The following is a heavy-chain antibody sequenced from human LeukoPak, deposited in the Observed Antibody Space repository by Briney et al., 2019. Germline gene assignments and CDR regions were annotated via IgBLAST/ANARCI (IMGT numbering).Heavy chain of an antibody. CDR3: ARDPYYYESSGYPGDDAFDI. J-gene: IGHJ3*02. V-gene: IGHV4-59*12. D-gene: IGHD3-22*01. Sequence: SETLSLTXTVSGGSISSYYWSWIGQPPGKGLEWIGYVFNSGRTNLNPSLRSRATMSVDTSKNQFSLKLSSVTAADTAVYYCARDPYYYESSGYPGDDAFDIWGQGTMVTVSS. CDR1: GGSISSYY. CDR2: VFNSGRT.